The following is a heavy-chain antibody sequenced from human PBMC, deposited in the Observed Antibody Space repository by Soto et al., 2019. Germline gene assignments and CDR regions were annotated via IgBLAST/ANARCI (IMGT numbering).Heavy chain of an antibody. V-gene: IGHV3-15*01. Sequence: GGSLRLSCAASGFTFTNAWMTWVRQGPGKGLEWVGRIKSKSDGGTIDYAAPGKGRFTISRDDSKNTLYLQMNSLKTEDTAVNYFSLGPNLRPLAVFYIWAQGTVVTVSS. CDR1: GFTFTNAW. D-gene: IGHD2-15*01. J-gene: IGHJ3*02. CDR2: IKSKSDGGTI. CDR3: SLGPNLRPLAVFYI.